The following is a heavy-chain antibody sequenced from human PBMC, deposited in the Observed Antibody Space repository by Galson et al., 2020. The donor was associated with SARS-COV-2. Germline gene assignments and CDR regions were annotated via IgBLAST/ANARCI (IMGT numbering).Heavy chain of an antibody. CDR3: ARFGEFTSLSFES. CDR1: GFIFSSSY. Sequence: GGSLRLSCAASGFIFSSSYMSWVRQAPGKGLEWVSLIYSGGTTSYANSVKGRFTISRDNSKNTLFLQMNALRAEDTAVYFCARFGEFTSLSFESWGQGTLVTVSS. D-gene: IGHD3-10*01. J-gene: IGHJ4*02. CDR2: IYSGGTT. V-gene: IGHV3-53*01.